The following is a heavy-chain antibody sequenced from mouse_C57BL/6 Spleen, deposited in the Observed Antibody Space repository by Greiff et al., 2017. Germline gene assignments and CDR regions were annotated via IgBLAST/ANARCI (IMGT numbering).Heavy chain of an antibody. J-gene: IGHJ4*01. D-gene: IGHD1-1*01. CDR3: ARGGYYYGSSYAMDY. Sequence: EVKLVESGGGLVKPGGSLKLSCAASGFTFSDYGMHWVRQAPEKGLEWVAYISSGSSTIYYADTVKGRFTISRDNAKNTLFLQMTSLRSEDTAMYYCARGGYYYGSSYAMDYWGQGTSVTVSS. CDR1: GFTFSDYG. V-gene: IGHV5-17*01. CDR2: ISSGSSTI.